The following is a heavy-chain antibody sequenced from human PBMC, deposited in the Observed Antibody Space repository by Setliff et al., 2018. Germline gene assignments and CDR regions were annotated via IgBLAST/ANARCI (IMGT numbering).Heavy chain of an antibody. J-gene: IGHJ4*02. CDR1: GDSIFDNY. D-gene: IGHD6-19*01. CDR3: VRQPRTYVAAGPPFEY. CDR2: ISYTGST. Sequence: PSETLSLTCSVSGDSIFDNYWSWIRQSPGRGLEWIAYISYTGSTNYNPSLKSRVTISMDTSKNHFSLKLSSVTAADTAVYYCVRQPRTYVAAGPPFEYWGQGTLVTVSS. V-gene: IGHV4-59*08.